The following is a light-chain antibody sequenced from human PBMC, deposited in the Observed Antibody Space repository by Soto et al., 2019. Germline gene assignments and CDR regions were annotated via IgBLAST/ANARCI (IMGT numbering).Light chain of an antibody. Sequence: EIVLTRCPPTLSLSPVERATLSCRASQSVDNYLAWYQQKPGQAPRLLIYDVSNRATGTPARFSGSGSGTDFTLSISRLEPEDFAVYYCQQYGSSITLGQGTRLE. CDR3: QQYGSSIT. V-gene: IGKV3-11*01. J-gene: IGKJ5*01. CDR2: DVS. CDR1: QSVDNY.